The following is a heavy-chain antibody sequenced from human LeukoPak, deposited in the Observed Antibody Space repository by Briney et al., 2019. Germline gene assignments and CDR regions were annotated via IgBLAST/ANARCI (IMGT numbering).Heavy chain of an antibody. CDR1: GYTFTSYY. CDR2: INPSGGST. V-gene: IGHV1-46*01. D-gene: IGHD3-16*01. CDR3: ARSRLRLGELPPNWFDP. J-gene: IGHJ5*02. Sequence: GASVKVSCKASGYTFTSYYMHWVRQAPGQGLEWMGIINPSGGSTSYAQKFQGRVTVTRDMSTSTVYMELSSLRSEDTAVYYCARSRLRLGELPPNWFDPWGQGTLVTVSS.